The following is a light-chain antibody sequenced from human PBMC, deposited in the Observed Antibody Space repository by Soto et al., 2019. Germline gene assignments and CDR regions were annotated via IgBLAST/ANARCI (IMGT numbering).Light chain of an antibody. CDR2: GAS. CDR3: QQYGRSPPFT. V-gene: IGKV3-20*01. Sequence: EIVVTQSPGTLSLSPGERATLSCRASQSVSSSYLAWYQQKPGQAPRLLIYGASSRATAIPDRFSGSGSGTEFTLTLSGLEPEDFAVYYCQQYGRSPPFTFGGGTKVEIK. J-gene: IGKJ4*01. CDR1: QSVSSSY.